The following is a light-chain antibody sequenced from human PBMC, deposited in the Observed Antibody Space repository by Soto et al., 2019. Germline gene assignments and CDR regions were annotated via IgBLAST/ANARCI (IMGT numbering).Light chain of an antibody. CDR2: RAS. CDR1: QNIYSN. V-gene: IGKV3-15*01. Sequence: ILMTQSPASLSVSPGERATLSCRASQNIYSNIAWYQQRPGQAPRLLIYRASTRATGVPARISGSGSGTDFTLTINRLEPEDFAVYYCQQSGSSPWTFGQGTKVDIK. J-gene: IGKJ1*01. CDR3: QQSGSSPWT.